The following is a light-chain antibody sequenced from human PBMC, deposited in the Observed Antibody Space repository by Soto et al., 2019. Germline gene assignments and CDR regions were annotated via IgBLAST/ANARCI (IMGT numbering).Light chain of an antibody. CDR3: SSYTSSNTIEV. J-gene: IGLJ1*01. V-gene: IGLV2-14*01. Sequence: QSALIQPASVSGSPGQSITISCTGTSSDVGGSNYVSWYQHHPHRAPKLLIYEVSYRPSGVSNRFSGSKSGNTASLTISGLQAEDEADYYCSSYTSSNTIEVLGFGTKVTVL. CDR2: EVS. CDR1: SSDVGGSNY.